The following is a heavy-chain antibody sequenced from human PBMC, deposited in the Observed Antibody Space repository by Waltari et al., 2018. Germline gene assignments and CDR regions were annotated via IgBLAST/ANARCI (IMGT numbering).Heavy chain of an antibody. Sequence: QVQLVQSGAEVKKPGASVKVSCKASGYTFSNDAIYWLRQAPGQRLEWIGWNNAGNGNTKYSQKFQGRVTILRDTSASTAYMELSSLRSEDTAVYYCARGVIYGSGSGWFDPWGQGTMVTVSS. D-gene: IGHD3-10*01. J-gene: IGHJ5*02. CDR3: ARGVIYGSGSGWFDP. CDR1: GYTFSNDA. CDR2: NNAGNGNT. V-gene: IGHV1-3*01.